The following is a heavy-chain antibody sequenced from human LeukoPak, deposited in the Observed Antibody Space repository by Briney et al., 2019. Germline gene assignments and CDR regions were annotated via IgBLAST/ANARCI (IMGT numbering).Heavy chain of an antibody. CDR2: ISAYNGTT. J-gene: IGHJ3*02. D-gene: IGHD3-3*01. V-gene: IGHV1-18*01. CDR3: ARTTIFGVVTGPDAFDI. Sequence: ASVKVSCKASGYTFTSYGISWVRQAPGQGLEWIGWISAYNGTTNYAQKLQGRVTMTTDTSTSTAYMELRSLRSADTAVYYCARTTIFGVVTGPDAFDIWGQGTMVTVSS. CDR1: GYTFTSYG.